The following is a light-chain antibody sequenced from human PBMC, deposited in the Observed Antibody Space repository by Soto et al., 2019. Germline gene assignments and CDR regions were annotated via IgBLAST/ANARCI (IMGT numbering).Light chain of an antibody. CDR3: CSYAGSYTHV. V-gene: IGLV2-11*01. J-gene: IGLJ1*01. CDR1: SSDVGGYDY. Sequence: QSALTQPRSVSESPGQSVTISCTGTSSDVGGYDYLSWYQQHPGKAPKLMIYDVTKRPSGVPDRFSGSKSGNTASLTISGAQTEDQADYYCCSYAGSYTHVFGTGTKVTVL. CDR2: DVT.